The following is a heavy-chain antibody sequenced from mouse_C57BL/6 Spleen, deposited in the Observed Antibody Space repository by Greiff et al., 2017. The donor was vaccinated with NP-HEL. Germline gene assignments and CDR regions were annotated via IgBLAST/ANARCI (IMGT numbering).Heavy chain of an antibody. CDR1: GYTFTSYW. V-gene: IGHV1-50*01. Sequence: QVQLQQPGAELVKPGASVKLSCKASGYTFTSYWMQWVKQRPGQGLEWIGEIDPSDSYPNYNQKVKGKATLTVDTSSSTAYMQLSSLTSEDSAVYYCARGGTNWVDYWGQGTTLTVSS. J-gene: IGHJ2*01. CDR3: ARGGTNWVDY. D-gene: IGHD4-1*01. CDR2: IDPSDSYP.